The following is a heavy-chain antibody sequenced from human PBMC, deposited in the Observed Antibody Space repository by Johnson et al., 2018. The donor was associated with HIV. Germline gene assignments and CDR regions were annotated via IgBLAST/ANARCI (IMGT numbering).Heavy chain of an antibody. V-gene: IGHV3-20*04. J-gene: IGHJ3*02. CDR1: GFTFDNYG. D-gene: IGHD3-22*01. CDR3: ARVTTYYYDSSGYYSDAFDI. CDR2: INWNGGSR. Sequence: VQLVESGGGVVRPGGSLRLSCAASGFTFDNYGMSWVRQGPWKGLEWVSGINWNGGSRGYADSVKGRFTISRDNAKNSLYLQMNSLRAEDTALYYCARVTTYYYDSSGYYSDAFDIWGQGTKVTVSS.